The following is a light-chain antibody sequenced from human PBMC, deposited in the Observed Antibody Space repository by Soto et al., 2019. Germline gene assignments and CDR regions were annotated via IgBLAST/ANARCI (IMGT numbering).Light chain of an antibody. CDR2: DAS. Sequence: EIVLTQSPASLSLSPGEGATLSCRASQSVSTYLAWFQQKFGQPPRLLIYDASKRATGIPARFSGSGSGTDFTLTINSLDPDDFAVYYCQQFFMTPWTFGQGTKVEIK. CDR3: QQFFMTPWT. CDR1: QSVSTY. J-gene: IGKJ1*01. V-gene: IGKV3-11*01.